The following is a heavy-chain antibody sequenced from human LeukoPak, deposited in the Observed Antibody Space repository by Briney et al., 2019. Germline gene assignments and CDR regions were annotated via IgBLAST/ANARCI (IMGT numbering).Heavy chain of an antibody. D-gene: IGHD5-24*01. CDR1: GGSFSGYY. CDR3: ARGEIASSQYYYYYGMDV. Sequence: SETLSLTCAVYGGSFSGYYWSWIRQPPGKGLEWMGEINHSGSTNYNPSLKSRVTISVDTSKNQFSLKLSSVTAADTAVYYCARGEIASSQYYYYYGMDVWGKGTTVTVSS. CDR2: INHSGST. V-gene: IGHV4-34*01. J-gene: IGHJ6*04.